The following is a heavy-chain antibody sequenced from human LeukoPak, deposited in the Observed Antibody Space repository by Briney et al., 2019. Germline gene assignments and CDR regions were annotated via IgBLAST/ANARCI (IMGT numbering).Heavy chain of an antibody. J-gene: IGHJ4*02. D-gene: IGHD5-12*01. CDR2: INPNSGGT. CDR3: ARDPRGYSGYGTDY. Sequence: GASVKVSCKASGYTFTGYYMHWVRQAPEQGLEWMGWINPNSGGTNYAQKFQGRVTMTRDTSISTAYMELSRLRSDDTAVYYCARDPRGYSGYGTDYWGQGTLVTVSS. V-gene: IGHV1-2*02. CDR1: GYTFTGYY.